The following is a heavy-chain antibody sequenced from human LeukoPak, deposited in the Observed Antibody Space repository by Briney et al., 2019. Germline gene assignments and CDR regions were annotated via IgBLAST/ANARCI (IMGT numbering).Heavy chain of an antibody. CDR1: GGSFSGYY. J-gene: IGHJ3*02. V-gene: IGHV4-34*01. CDR2: INHSGST. Sequence: PSETLSLTCAVYGGSFSGYYWSWIRQPPGKGLEWIGEINHSGSTNYNPPLKSRVTISVDTSKNQFSLKLSSVTAADTAVYYCARDREGGYSYGFRLGDTFDIWGQGTMVTVSS. D-gene: IGHD5-18*01. CDR3: ARDREGGYSYGFRLGDTFDI.